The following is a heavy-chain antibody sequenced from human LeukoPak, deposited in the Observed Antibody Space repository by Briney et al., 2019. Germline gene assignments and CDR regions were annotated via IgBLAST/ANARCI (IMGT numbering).Heavy chain of an antibody. D-gene: IGHD5-18*01. Sequence: ASVKVSCKASGYTFTTYYIHWVRQAPGQGLEWMGIINPSLGSTSYAQKFQGRVIMTRDMSTNTVYMELSSLKSDDTAVYYCARETVVSTAILSLDYWGQETLVTVSS. V-gene: IGHV1-46*01. J-gene: IGHJ4*02. CDR1: GYTFTTYY. CDR2: INPSLGST. CDR3: ARETVVSTAILSLDY.